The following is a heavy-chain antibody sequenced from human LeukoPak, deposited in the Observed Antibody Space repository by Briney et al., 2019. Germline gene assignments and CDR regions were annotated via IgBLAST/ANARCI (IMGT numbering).Heavy chain of an antibody. CDR2: ISSSSSYI. D-gene: IGHD3-10*02. Sequence: GGSLRLSCVVSGFTVSTNYMSWVRQAPGKGLEWVSSISSSSSYIYYADSVKGRFTISRDNAKNSLYLQMNSLRAEDTAVYCCAELGITMIGGVWGKGTTVTISS. CDR1: GFTVSTNY. CDR3: AELGITMIGGV. J-gene: IGHJ6*04. V-gene: IGHV3-21*01.